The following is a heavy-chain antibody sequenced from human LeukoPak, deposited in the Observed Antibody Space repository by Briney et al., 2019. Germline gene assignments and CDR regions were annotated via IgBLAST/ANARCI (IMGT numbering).Heavy chain of an antibody. V-gene: IGHV1-69*05. CDR2: IIPIFGTA. D-gene: IGHD5-18*01. CDR3: ASSRTTGYSNYVDY. CDR1: GGTFSSYA. Sequence: SVKVSCKASGGTFSSYAISWVRQAPGQGLEWMGGIIPIFGTANYAQKFQGKVTITTDESTSTAYMELSSLRSEDTAVYYCASSRTTGYSNYVDYWGQGTLVTVSS. J-gene: IGHJ4*02.